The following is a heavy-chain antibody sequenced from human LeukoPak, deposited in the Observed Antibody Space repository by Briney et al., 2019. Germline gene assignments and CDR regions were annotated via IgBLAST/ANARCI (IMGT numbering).Heavy chain of an antibody. J-gene: IGHJ4*02. CDR3: ARQREYYESSGYYSFDY. CDR2: IYSSGST. Sequence: PSETLSLTCTVSGGSISTYYWSWIRQPPGKGLEWIGYIYSSGSTNYNPSLKSRVTISVDTSKNQFSLKLSSVTAADTAVYYCARQREYYESSGYYSFDYWGQETLVTVSS. V-gene: IGHV4-59*08. CDR1: GGSISTYY. D-gene: IGHD3-22*01.